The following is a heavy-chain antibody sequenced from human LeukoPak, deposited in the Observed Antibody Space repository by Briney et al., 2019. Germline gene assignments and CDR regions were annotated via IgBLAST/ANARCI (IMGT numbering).Heavy chain of an antibody. V-gene: IGHV1-2*02. D-gene: IGHD6-19*01. CDR3: ARAIAVAAFDY. J-gene: IGHJ4*02. CDR1: GYTFTGYY. CDR2: INPNSGDT. Sequence: ASVKVSCKASGYTFTGYYMHWVRQAPGQGLEWMGWINPNSGDTNYAKKFQGRVTMTRDTSISTAYMELSRLRSDDTAVYYCARAIAVAAFDYWGQGTLVTVSS.